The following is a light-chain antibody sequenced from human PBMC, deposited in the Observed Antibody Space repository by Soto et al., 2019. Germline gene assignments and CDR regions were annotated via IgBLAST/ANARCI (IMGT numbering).Light chain of an antibody. CDR2: AAS. CDR3: QHSYSTPYT. J-gene: IGKJ2*01. Sequence: DIQMTQSPSSLSASVGDRVTITCRASQSISSYLNWYQQKPGKAPKLLIYAASSLHSGVPSRFSGSGSWTDFTLTISSLQPEDFATYYCQHSYSTPYTFGQGTKLEIK. CDR1: QSISSY. V-gene: IGKV1-39*01.